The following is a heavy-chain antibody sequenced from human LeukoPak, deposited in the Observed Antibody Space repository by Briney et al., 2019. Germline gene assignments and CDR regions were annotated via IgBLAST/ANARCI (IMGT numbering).Heavy chain of an antibody. CDR1: GGSISSSSYY. V-gene: IGHV4-39*07. CDR2: IYYSGST. Sequence: SETLSLTCTVSGGSISSSSYYWGWIRQPPGKGLEWIGSIYYSGSTNYNPSLKSRVTISVDTSKNQFSLKLSSVTAADTAVYYCARTRGYSGYAETYYFDYWGQGTLVTVSS. D-gene: IGHD5-12*01. CDR3: ARTRGYSGYAETYYFDY. J-gene: IGHJ4*02.